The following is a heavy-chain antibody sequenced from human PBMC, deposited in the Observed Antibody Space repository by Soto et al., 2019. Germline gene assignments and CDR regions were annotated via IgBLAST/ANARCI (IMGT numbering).Heavy chain of an antibody. CDR3: AKGGADIVVVPAARMDV. CDR1: GFTFSSYA. D-gene: IGHD2-2*01. V-gene: IGHV3-23*01. J-gene: IGHJ6*03. Sequence: EVQLLESGGGLVQPGGSLRLSCAASGFTFSSYAMSWVRQAPGKGLEWVSAISGSGGSTYYADSVKGRFTISRDNSKNTLCLQRNSLRAEDTAVYYCAKGGADIVVVPAARMDVWGKGTTVTVSS. CDR2: ISGSGGST.